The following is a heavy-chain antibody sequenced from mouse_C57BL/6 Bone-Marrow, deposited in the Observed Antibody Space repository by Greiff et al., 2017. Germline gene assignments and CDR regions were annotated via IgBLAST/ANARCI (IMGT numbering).Heavy chain of an antibody. V-gene: IGHV1-72*01. J-gene: IGHJ3*01. D-gene: IGHD2-3*01. CDR3: ASEGGYDGFRPWFAY. CDR2: IDPNSGGT. Sequence: VQLQQPGAELVKPGASVKLSCKASGYTFTSYWMHWVKQRPGRGLEWIGRIDPNSGGTKYNEKFKSKATLTVDKPSSTAYMQLSSLTSEDSAVYFGASEGGYDGFRPWFAYWGQGTLVTVSA. CDR1: GYTFTSYW.